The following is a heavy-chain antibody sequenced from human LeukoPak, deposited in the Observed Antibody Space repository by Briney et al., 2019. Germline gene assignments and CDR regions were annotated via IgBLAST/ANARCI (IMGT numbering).Heavy chain of an antibody. D-gene: IGHD3-22*01. CDR2: ISPIFGTA. V-gene: IGHV1-69*13. CDR1: GGSFSSYT. J-gene: IGHJ4*02. Sequence: RRASVKVSCKASGGSFSSYTIDWVRQAPGQGLEWMGGISPIFGTANYAQRFQGRVTITADESTTTAYMELRSLRSEDTAVYYCARALTYYYDSSGAGGQDFDFWGQGTLVTVSS. CDR3: ARALTYYYDSSGAGGQDFDF.